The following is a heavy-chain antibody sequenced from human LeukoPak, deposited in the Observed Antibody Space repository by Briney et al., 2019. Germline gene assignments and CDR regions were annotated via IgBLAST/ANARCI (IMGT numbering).Heavy chain of an antibody. CDR2: IKQDGSEK. V-gene: IGHV3-7*01. J-gene: IGHJ4*02. CDR1: GFTFSSYS. Sequence: TGGSLRLSCAASGFTFSSYSMNWVRQAPGKGLEWVANIKQDGSEKYYVDSVKGRFTISRDNAKNSLYLQMNSLRAEDTAVYYCARERSGWLFDYWGQGTLVTVSS. D-gene: IGHD6-19*01. CDR3: ARERSGWLFDY.